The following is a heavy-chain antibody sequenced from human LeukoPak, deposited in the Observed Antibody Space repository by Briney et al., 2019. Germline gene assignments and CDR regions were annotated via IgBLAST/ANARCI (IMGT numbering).Heavy chain of an antibody. J-gene: IGHJ4*02. Sequence: SETLSLTCIVSGASISSNAYYWGWIRQPPGKGLEWIGSIYDSGSTYYNPSLKSRVTISVDTSKNQFSLKLSSVTAADTAVYYCVGSGSYYYDYWGQGTLVTVSS. CDR1: GASISSNAYY. CDR3: VGSGSYYYDY. D-gene: IGHD3-10*01. V-gene: IGHV4-39*07. CDR2: IYDSGST.